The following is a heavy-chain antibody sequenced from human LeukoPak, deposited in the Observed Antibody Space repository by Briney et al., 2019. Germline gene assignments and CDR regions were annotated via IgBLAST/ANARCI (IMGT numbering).Heavy chain of an antibody. J-gene: IGHJ4*02. CDR1: GGSISSYY. D-gene: IGHD2-2*01. CDR3: ARDIGAGSTSFIPADY. CDR2: IYTSGST. V-gene: IGHV4-4*07. Sequence: SETLSLTCTVSGGSISSYYWSWIRQPAGKGLEWIGRIYTSGSTNYDPSLKSRVTMSVDTSKNQFSLKLSSVTAADTAVYYCARDIGAGSTSFIPADYWGQGTLVTVSS.